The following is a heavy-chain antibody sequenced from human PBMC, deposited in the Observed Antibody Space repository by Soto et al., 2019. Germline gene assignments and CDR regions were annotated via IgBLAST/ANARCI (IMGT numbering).Heavy chain of an antibody. CDR3: ARVYCSGGSCYGIDY. CDR1: GYTFTNYG. CDR2: ISAYNGNT. V-gene: IGHV1-18*01. D-gene: IGHD2-15*01. J-gene: IGHJ4*02. Sequence: ASVKVSCKASGYTFTNYGISWVRQAPGQGLEWMGWISAYNGNTKYAQKLQGRVTMTTDTSTSTAYMELRSLRSEDTAVYYCARVYCSGGSCYGIDYWGQGTLVTVSS.